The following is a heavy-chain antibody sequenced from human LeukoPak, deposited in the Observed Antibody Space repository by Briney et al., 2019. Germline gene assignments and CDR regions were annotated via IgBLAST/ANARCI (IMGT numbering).Heavy chain of an antibody. D-gene: IGHD3-9*01. CDR1: GGSISSGDYY. CDR3: ARELTYYDILTGYSPTAWFDP. J-gene: IGHJ5*02. CDR2: TYYSGST. Sequence: PSQTLSLTCTVSGGSISSGDYYWSWIRQPPGKGLEWIGYTYYSGSTYYNPSLKSRVTISVDTSKNQFSLKLSSVTAADTAVYYCARELTYYDILTGYSPTAWFDPWGQGTLVTVSS. V-gene: IGHV4-30-4*01.